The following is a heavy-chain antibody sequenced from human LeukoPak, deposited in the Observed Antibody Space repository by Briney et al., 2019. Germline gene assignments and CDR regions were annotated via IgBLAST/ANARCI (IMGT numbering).Heavy chain of an antibody. CDR1: GGSISSYY. J-gene: IGHJ2*01. D-gene: IGHD6-6*01. CDR2: IYYSGST. Sequence: SETLSLTCIVSGGSISSYYWSWIRQPPGKGLEWIGYIYYSGSTYYNPSLKSRVTISVDTSKNQFSLKLSSVTAADTAAYYCARASHGWYFDLWGRGTLVTVSS. V-gene: IGHV4-59*12. CDR3: ARASHGWYFDL.